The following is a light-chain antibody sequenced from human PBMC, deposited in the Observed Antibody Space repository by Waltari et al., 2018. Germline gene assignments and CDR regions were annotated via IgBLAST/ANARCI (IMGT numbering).Light chain of an antibody. CDR2: DVS. Sequence: QSALTQPRSVSGSPGQSVTIXCTGTSSXXXGXNYVSWYQQPPGQAPNLIIYDVSKRPSGVPERFAGSKSGNTASLTISGRQAEXEADYYCCXYAGSYTFSXFXGGTKLTVL. J-gene: IGLJ3*02. CDR1: SSXXXGXNY. V-gene: IGLV2-11*01. CDR3: CXYAGSYTFSX.